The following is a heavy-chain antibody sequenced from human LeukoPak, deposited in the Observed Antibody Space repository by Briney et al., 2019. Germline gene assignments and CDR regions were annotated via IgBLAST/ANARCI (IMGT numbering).Heavy chain of an antibody. V-gene: IGHV1-8*03. CDR3: AKSGVLGEYYGMDV. Sequence: GASVNVSCKASGYTFTSYDINWVRQATGQGLEWMGWMNPNSGNTGYAQKFQGRVTVTRNTSISTAYMELSSLRAEDTALYYCAKSGVLGEYYGMDVWGQGTTVTVSS. J-gene: IGHJ6*02. CDR1: GYTFTSYD. CDR2: MNPNSGNT.